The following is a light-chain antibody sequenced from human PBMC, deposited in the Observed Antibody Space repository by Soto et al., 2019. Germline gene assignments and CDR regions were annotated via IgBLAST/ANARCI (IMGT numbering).Light chain of an antibody. CDR1: QSVCKN. V-gene: IGKV3-15*01. CDR3: QQYNNWPPWT. Sequence: EIVMTQSPAALFVSLGERVTLSCRASQSVCKNLAWYQQRPGQGPRLLIFAAADRATDIPVRFSGSGSGTDFTITISSLQSEDSAIYYCQQYNNWPPWTFGRGTKVEI. J-gene: IGKJ1*01. CDR2: AAA.